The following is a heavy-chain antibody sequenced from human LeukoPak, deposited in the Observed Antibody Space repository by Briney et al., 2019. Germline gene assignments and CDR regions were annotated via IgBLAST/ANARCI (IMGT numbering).Heavy chain of an antibody. CDR1: GYSFTSYW. J-gene: IGHJ4*02. Sequence: GESLKISCKSSGYSFTSYWISWVRQMPGKGLEWMGRIDPSDSYTNYSPSFQGHVTISADKSISTAYLQMNSLRAEDTAVYYCARGSYFDYWGQGTLVTVSS. CDR2: IDPSDSYT. D-gene: IGHD1-26*01. CDR3: ARGSYFDY. V-gene: IGHV5-10-1*01.